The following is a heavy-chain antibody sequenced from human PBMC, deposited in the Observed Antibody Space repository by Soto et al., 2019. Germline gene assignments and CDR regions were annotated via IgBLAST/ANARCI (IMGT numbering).Heavy chain of an antibody. V-gene: IGHV1-18*01. D-gene: IGHD2-21*01. Sequence: VQSGAEVKKSGASVKVSCQTSGYTFTSYGTNWVRQAPGQGLEWMGWITAYSGETHIAKKFKGRVTLTTDKSTTTAFLEMRSLRSDDTAVYYCAKSMGPCGEDICLRRKFDSWDQETQVTVSS. CDR1: GYTFTSYG. CDR2: ITAYSGET. CDR3: AKSMGPCGEDICLRRKFDS. J-gene: IGHJ4*02.